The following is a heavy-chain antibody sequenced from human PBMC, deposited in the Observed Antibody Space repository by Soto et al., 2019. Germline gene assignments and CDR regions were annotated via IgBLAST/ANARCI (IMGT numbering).Heavy chain of an antibody. J-gene: IGHJ4*02. CDR1: GFTFDDYA. CDR2: ISWNSGSI. CDR3: TRAGSSYGPFDY. D-gene: IGHD5-18*01. Sequence: PGGSLRLSCGASGFTFDDYAMHWVRQAPGKGLEWVSGISWNSGSIGYADSVKGRFTISRDNAKNSPYLQMNSLRAEDTALYYCTRAGSSYGPFDYWGEGSLVTVSS. V-gene: IGHV3-9*01.